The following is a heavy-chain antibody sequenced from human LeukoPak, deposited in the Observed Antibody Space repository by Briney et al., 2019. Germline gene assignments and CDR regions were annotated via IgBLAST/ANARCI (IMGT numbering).Heavy chain of an antibody. CDR3: ARGTITGTTYYYYYYMDV. J-gene: IGHJ6*03. CDR2: IIPIFGTA. D-gene: IGHD1-7*01. V-gene: IGHV1-69*05. CDR1: GGTFSSYA. Sequence: SVKVSCKASGGTFSSYAISWVRQAPGQGLEWMGGIIPIFGTANYAQKFQGRVTITTDESTSTAYMELSRLRSEDTAVYYCARGTITGTTYYYYYYMDVWGKGTTVTVSS.